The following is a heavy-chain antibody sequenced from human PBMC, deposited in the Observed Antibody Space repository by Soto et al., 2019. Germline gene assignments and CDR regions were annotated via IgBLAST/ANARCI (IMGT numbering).Heavy chain of an antibody. D-gene: IGHD6-13*01. CDR3: AIELDSNSWEYNLFYP. CDR2: IIPIFGTA. V-gene: IGHV1-69*13. Sequence: GASVKVSCKASGGTFSSYAISWVRQAPGQGLEWMGGIIPIFGTANYAQKFQGRVTITADESTSTAYMELSSLRSEDTAVYYCAIELDSNSWEYNLFYPCAQGTLVTVSA. J-gene: IGHJ5*02. CDR1: GGTFSSYA.